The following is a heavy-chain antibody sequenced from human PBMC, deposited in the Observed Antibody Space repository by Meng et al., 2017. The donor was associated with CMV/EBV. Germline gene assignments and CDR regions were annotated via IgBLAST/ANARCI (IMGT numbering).Heavy chain of an antibody. V-gene: IGHV2-5*02. CDR2: IYWDDDE. J-gene: IGHJ4*02. CDR3: AHSLHGSGSYSPSYFDY. CDR1: WVSLRTSGVG. D-gene: IGHD3-10*01. Sequence: EESAPTLVKPTRTLTMTCTFSWVSLRTSGVGVGWLHQPPGKALEWLAIIYWDDDERYRQSLKSRLTITKDTSKNKVVLTLTNMDSVDTATYYCAHSLHGSGSYSPSYFDYWGQGTLVTVSS.